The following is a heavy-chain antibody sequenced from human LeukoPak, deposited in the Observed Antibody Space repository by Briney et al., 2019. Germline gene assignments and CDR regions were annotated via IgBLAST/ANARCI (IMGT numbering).Heavy chain of an antibody. V-gene: IGHV4-4*02. CDR2: IYHSGST. J-gene: IGHJ6*04. D-gene: IGHD3-9*01. CDR3: ARDPKGSNPYDILTVYYSPPKPSGMDV. Sequence: GILSLTCAVSGGSISSSNWWSWVRQPPVKGLEWIGEIYHSGSTNYNPSLKSRVTISVDKSKNQFSLKLSSVTAADTAVYYCARDPKGSNPYDILTVYYSPPKPSGMDVWGKGTTVTVSS. CDR1: GGSISSSNW.